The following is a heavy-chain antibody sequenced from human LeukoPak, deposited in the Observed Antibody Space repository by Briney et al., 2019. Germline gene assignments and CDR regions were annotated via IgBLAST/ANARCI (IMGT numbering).Heavy chain of an antibody. D-gene: IGHD6-19*01. CDR2: ISWDGGST. CDR1: GFTFDDYA. J-gene: IGHJ4*02. V-gene: IGHV3-43D*03. CDR3: VRTRAYSSGWYFYFDY. Sequence: PGGSLRLSCAASGFTFDDYAMHWVRQAPGKGLEWVSLISWDGGSTYYADSVKGRFTISRDNSKNSLYLQMNSLRAEDTALYYCVRTRAYSSGWYFYFDYWGQGTLVTVSS.